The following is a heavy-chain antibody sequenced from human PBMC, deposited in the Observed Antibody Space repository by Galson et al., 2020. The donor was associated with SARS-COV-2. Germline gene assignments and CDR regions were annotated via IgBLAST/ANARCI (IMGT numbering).Heavy chain of an antibody. J-gene: IGHJ6*02. CDR3: ARGGGGVPHLLCYGIDV. V-gene: IGHV5-51*01. CDR2: ISPGDSET. CDR1: GFTFTTYW. Sequence: KIGESLKISCKGSGFTFTTYWIGWVRQTPGKGLEWMGIISPGDSETRYSPSFQGQVTISADKSIRTAYLQWNRLKAADTGIYYCARGGGGVPHLLCYGIDVWGQVTMVTVAS. D-gene: IGHD3-16*01.